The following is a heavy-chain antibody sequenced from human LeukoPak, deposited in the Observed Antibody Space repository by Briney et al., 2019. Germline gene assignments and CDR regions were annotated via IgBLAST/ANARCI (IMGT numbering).Heavy chain of an antibody. CDR3: AREGYYYDSSGYYSSVYFDY. Sequence: PSETLSLTCTVSGGSISSYYWSWIRQPAGEGLEWIGRIYTSGSTNYNPSLKSRVTMSVDTSKNQFSLKLSSVTAADTAVYYCAREGYYYDSSGYYSSVYFDYWGQGTLVTVSS. J-gene: IGHJ4*02. V-gene: IGHV4-4*07. CDR2: IYTSGST. CDR1: GGSISSYY. D-gene: IGHD3-22*01.